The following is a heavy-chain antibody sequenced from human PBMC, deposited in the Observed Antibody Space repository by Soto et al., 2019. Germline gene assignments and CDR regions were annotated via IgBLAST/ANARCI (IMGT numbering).Heavy chain of an antibody. V-gene: IGHV3-9*01. J-gene: IGHJ6*02. CDR2: ISWNSGSI. D-gene: IGHD3-10*01. CDR3: AKAVERFGEQEYYYYGMDV. CDR1: GFTFDDYA. Sequence: EVQLVESGGGLVQPSRSLRLSCAASGFTFDDYAMHWVRQAPGKGLEWVSGISWNSGSIGYADSVKGRFTISRDNAKNSLYLQMNSLRAEDTALYYCAKAVERFGEQEYYYYGMDVWGQGTTVTVSS.